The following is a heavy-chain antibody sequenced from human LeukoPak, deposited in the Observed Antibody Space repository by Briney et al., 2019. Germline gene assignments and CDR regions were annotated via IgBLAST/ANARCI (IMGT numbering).Heavy chain of an antibody. D-gene: IGHD3-10*01. CDR3: ARGLWFGELLPYYFDY. CDR2: IYYSGST. J-gene: IGHJ4*02. Sequence: SETLSLTCAVYGGSFSGYYWSWIRQPPGKGLEWIGYIYYSGSTNYNPSLKSRVTISVDTSKNQFSLKLSSVTAADTAVYYCARGLWFGELLPYYFDYWGQGTLVTVSS. V-gene: IGHV4-59*01. CDR1: GGSFSGYY.